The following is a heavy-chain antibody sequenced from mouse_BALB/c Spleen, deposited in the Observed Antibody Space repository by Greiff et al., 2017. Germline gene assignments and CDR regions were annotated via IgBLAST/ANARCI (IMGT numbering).Heavy chain of an antibody. V-gene: IGHV1S29*02. D-gene: IGHD2-4*01. CDR3: ARRTLYDYKEGFAY. Sequence: EVQLQQSGPELVKPGASVKISCKASGYTFTDYNMHWVKQSHGKSLEWIGYIYPYNGGTGYNQKFKSKATLTVDNSSSTAYMELRSLTSEDSAVYYCARRTLYDYKEGFAYWGQGTLVTVSA. J-gene: IGHJ3*01. CDR2: IYPYNGGT. CDR1: GYTFTDYN.